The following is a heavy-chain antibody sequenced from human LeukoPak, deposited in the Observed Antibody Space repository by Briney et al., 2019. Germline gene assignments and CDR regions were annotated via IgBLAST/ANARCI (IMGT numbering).Heavy chain of an antibody. J-gene: IGHJ3*01. D-gene: IGHD2-2*03. CDR1: GFAFSTYD. CDR2: INRSGGK. Sequence: GGSLRLSCVAPGFAFSTYDMQWVRQAPGKGLEWVSGINRSGGKYYTDSVEGRFTISRDNSKSTLYLEINSLRADDTAVYYCAQGGYFAFDFWGQGTMVTVSS. V-gene: IGHV3-23*01. CDR3: AQGGYFAFDF.